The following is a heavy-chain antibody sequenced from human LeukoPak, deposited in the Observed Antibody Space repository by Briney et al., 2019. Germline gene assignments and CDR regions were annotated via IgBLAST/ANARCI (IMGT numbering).Heavy chain of an antibody. CDR1: GYTLTELS. D-gene: IGHD3-22*01. CDR3: ARDIYDSRPHYGMDV. V-gene: IGHV1-24*01. J-gene: IGHJ6*02. CDR2: FDPEDGET. Sequence: SVKVSCKVSGYTLTELSMHWVRQAPGKGLEWMGGFDPEDGETICAQKLQGRVTMTEDTSTDTAYMELSSLRSEDTAVYYCARDIYDSRPHYGMDVWGQGTTVTVSS.